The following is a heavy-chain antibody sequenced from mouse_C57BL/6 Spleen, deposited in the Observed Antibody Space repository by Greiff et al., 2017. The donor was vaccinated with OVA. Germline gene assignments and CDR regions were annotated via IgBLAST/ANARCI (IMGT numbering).Heavy chain of an antibody. CDR2: IYPRSGNT. V-gene: IGHV1-81*01. CDR3: ERARAHEGFAY. CDR1: GYTFTSSG. Sequence: VQLQQSGAELARPGASVKLSCKASGYTFTSSGISWVKQRTGQGLEWIGEIYPRSGNTYYNEKFKGKATLTADKSSSTAYMELRSLTSEDSAVYFCERARAHEGFAYWGQGTLVTVSA. J-gene: IGHJ3*01. D-gene: IGHD3-3*01.